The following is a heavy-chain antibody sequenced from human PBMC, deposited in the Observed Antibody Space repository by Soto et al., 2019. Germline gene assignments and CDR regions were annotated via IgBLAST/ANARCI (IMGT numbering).Heavy chain of an antibody. Sequence: SWSRWSPGNTLEWIGYIYHSGTTTYNPSLKSRVSISVDTSKNQFSLRLTSVIAADTAVYYCFRDMHYVADSIAVCDYWRHRTPVPVSS. V-gene: IGHV4-59*01. CDR2: IYHSGTT. CDR3: FRDMHYVADSIAVCDY. D-gene: IGHD3-16*01. J-gene: IGHJ4*01.